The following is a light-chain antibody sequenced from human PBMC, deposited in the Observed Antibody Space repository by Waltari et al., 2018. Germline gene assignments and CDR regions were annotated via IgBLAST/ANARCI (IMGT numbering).Light chain of an antibody. J-gene: IGKJ2*01. CDR1: QGLSRA. Sequence: AIQLTQSPSSLSASVGDRVTITCRASQGLSRALAWHQQKPGKAPKLLIYAASSLESGVPSRVSGSGSGTDFTLTITSMQPDDFATYYCQQFKSYPYTFGQGTKLEIK. V-gene: IGKV1-13*02. CDR3: QQFKSYPYT. CDR2: AAS.